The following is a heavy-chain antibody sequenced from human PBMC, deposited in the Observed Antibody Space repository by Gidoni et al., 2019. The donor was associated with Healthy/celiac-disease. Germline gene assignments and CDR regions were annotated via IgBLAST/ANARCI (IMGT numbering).Heavy chain of an antibody. V-gene: IGHV3-21*01. Sequence: EVQLVEPGGGLVKPGGSLRLSCAASGFTFSSYSMNWVRQAPGKGLEWVSSISSSSSYIYYADSVKGRFTISRDNAKNSLYLQMNSLRAEDTAVYYCARDPRDGRDGYNFLTTHYWYFDLWGRGTLVTVSS. CDR1: GFTFSSYS. J-gene: IGHJ2*01. CDR3: ARDPRDGRDGYNFLTTHYWYFDL. CDR2: ISSSSSYI. D-gene: IGHD5-12*01.